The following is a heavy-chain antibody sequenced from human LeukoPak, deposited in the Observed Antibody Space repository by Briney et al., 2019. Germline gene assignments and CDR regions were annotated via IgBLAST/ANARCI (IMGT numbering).Heavy chain of an antibody. Sequence: GGSLRLSCAASGFTVSRNYMSWVRQAPGKGLEWVSVIYSGGRTYYADSVKGRFTISRDNSKNTLYLQMNSLRAEDTAVYYCAKHSGYDPGSYFDYWGQGTLVTVSS. CDR2: IYSGGRT. CDR3: AKHSGYDPGSYFDY. D-gene: IGHD5-12*01. CDR1: GFTVSRNY. V-gene: IGHV3-66*02. J-gene: IGHJ4*02.